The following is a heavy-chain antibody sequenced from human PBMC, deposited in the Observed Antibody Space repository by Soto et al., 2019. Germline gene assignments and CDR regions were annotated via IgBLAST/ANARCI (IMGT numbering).Heavy chain of an antibody. J-gene: IGHJ4*02. CDR1: GFTFSSYG. D-gene: IGHD3-22*01. CDR2: ISYDGSNK. CDR3: AKAMYYYDSSGVDY. Sequence: GGSLRLSCAASGFTFSSYGMHWVRQAPGKGLEWVAVISYDGSNKYYADSVKGRFTISRDNSKNTLYLQMNSLRAEDTAVYYCAKAMYYYDSSGVDYWGQGTLVTVS. V-gene: IGHV3-30*18.